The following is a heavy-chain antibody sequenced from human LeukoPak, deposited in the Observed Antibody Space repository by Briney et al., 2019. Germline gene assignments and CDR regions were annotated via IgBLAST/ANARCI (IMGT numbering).Heavy chain of an antibody. Sequence: GGSLRLSCAASGFTFSSYAMSWVRQAPGKGLEWVSAISGSGGSTYYADSVKGRFTISRDNSKNTLYLQMNSLRAEDTAVYYCAKADEFGVVGATGEGAFDIWGQGTMVTVSS. CDR2: ISGSGGST. CDR1: GFTFSSYA. J-gene: IGHJ3*02. V-gene: IGHV3-23*01. D-gene: IGHD1-26*01. CDR3: AKADEFGVVGATGEGAFDI.